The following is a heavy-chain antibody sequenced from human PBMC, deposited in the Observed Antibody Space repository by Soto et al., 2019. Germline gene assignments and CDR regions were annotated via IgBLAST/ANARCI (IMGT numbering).Heavy chain of an antibody. CDR3: ATFPPLYSSGSRAEFDY. D-gene: IGHD6-19*01. J-gene: IGHJ4*02. CDR2: IYPGDSDT. CDR1: GYSFTSYW. V-gene: IGHV5-51*01. Sequence: GESLQISCKGSGYSFTSYWIGWVRQMPGKGLEWMGIIYPGDSDTRYSPSFQGQVTISADKSISTAYLQWSSLKASDTAMYYCATFPPLYSSGSRAEFDYWGQGTLVTVSS.